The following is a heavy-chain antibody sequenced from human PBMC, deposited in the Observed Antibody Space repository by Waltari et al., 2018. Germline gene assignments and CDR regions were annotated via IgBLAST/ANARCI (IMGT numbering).Heavy chain of an antibody. J-gene: IGHJ5*02. D-gene: IGHD3-10*01. CDR2: IYYTGRT. Sequence: QVQLQESGPGLVKASETLSLTCTFSGGSISSGGYYWSWIRQHPGKGLEWIGYIYYTGRTDYNPSLKSRGSISVETAKNQVSLKLSSVTAADTAVYYCATNHYGTGKGWFDPWGQGTPVTVSS. CDR1: GGSISSGGYY. CDR3: ATNHYGTGKGWFDP. V-gene: IGHV4-31*03.